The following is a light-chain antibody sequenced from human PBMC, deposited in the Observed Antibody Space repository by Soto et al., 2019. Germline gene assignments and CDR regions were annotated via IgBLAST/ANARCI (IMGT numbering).Light chain of an antibody. CDR2: GNS. CDR1: SSNIGAGYD. V-gene: IGLV1-40*01. Sequence: QLVLTQPPSVSGAPGQRVTISCTGSSSNIGAGYDVHWYQQLPGTAPKLLIYGNSNRPSGVPDRFSGSKSGTSASLAITGLQAEDEADYYCQSYDSSLSGCVFGGRTKLTVL. CDR3: QSYDSSLSGCV. J-gene: IGLJ2*01.